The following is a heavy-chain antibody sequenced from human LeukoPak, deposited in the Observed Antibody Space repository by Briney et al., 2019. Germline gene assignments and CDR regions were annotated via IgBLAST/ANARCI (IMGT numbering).Heavy chain of an antibody. CDR2: ISHSGST. J-gene: IGHJ6*02. CDR3: ARDFMVRGVSYYYYYGMDV. CDR1: GGSFSGYY. D-gene: IGHD3-10*01. Sequence: SETLSLTCAVYGGSFSGYYWSWIRQPPGKGLEWIGEISHSGSTNYNPSLKSRVTISVDTSKNQFSLKLSSVTAADTAVYYCARDFMVRGVSYYYYYGMDVRGQGTTVTVSS. V-gene: IGHV4-34*01.